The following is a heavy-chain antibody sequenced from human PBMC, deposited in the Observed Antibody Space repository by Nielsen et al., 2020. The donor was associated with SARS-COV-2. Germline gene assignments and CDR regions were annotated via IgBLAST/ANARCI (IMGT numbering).Heavy chain of an antibody. J-gene: IGHJ4*02. V-gene: IGHV3-9*01. CDR1: GFTFDDYA. D-gene: IGHD4-17*01. Sequence: SLKISCAASGFTFDDYAMHWVRQAPGKGLEWVSGISWNSGSIGYADSVKGRFTISRDNAKNSLYLQMNSLRAEDTALYYRAKVAGPYDYGDYVDYWGQGTLVTVSS. CDR2: ISWNSGSI. CDR3: AKVAGPYDYGDYVDY.